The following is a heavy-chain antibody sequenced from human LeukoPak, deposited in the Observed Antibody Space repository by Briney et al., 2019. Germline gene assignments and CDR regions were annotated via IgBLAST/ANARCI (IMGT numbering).Heavy chain of an antibody. D-gene: IGHD3-22*01. CDR3: ATDHQDYYDSSGFHY. CDR1: GYTLTELS. J-gene: IGHJ4*02. V-gene: IGHV1-24*01. Sequence: ASVKVSCKVSGYTLTELSMHWVRQAPGKGLEWMGGFDPEDGEAIYAQKFQGRVTMTEDTSTDTAYMELSSLRSEDTAVYYCATDHQDYYDSSGFHYWGQGTLVTVSS. CDR2: FDPEDGEA.